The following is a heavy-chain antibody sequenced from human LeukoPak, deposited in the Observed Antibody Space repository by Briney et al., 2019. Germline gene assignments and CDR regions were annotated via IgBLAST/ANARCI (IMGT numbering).Heavy chain of an antibody. Sequence: GGSLRLSRAASGFTFSPYWMSWVRQAPGKGLEWVANIKGDGSEKYFVDSVKGRFTISRDNAKNSLYLQMNSLRAEDTAVYYCARESSSGYSGYDPVAFDYWGQGTLVTVSS. D-gene: IGHD5-12*01. V-gene: IGHV3-7*01. CDR2: IKGDGSEK. J-gene: IGHJ4*02. CDR1: GFTFSPYW. CDR3: ARESSSGYSGYDPVAFDY.